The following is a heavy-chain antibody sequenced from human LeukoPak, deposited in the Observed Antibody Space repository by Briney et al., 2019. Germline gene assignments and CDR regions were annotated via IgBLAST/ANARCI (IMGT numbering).Heavy chain of an antibody. D-gene: IGHD3-3*01. Sequence: ASVKVSCKASGYTFTSYYMHWVRQAPGQGLEWMGIINHSGGSTSYAQKFQGRVTMTRDTSTSTVYMELSSLRSEDTAVYYCARLRFLEWPKAPYNWFDPWGQGTLVTVSS. CDR1: GYTFTSYY. V-gene: IGHV1-46*01. J-gene: IGHJ5*02. CDR2: INHSGGST. CDR3: ARLRFLEWPKAPYNWFDP.